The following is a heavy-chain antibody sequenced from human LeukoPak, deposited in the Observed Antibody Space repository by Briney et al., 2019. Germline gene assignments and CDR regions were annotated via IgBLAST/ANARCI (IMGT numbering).Heavy chain of an antibody. J-gene: IGHJ4*02. Sequence: GTSLRLSCAASGFSLTHDAIHWVRQAPGKGLEWVAVVSKDTVSKLYRDSVKGRFTVSTDSSKNTVYLQTTGLRSEDTAVYYCAGDRWRGAPDYFDCWGQGTLVTVSS. V-gene: IGHV3-30*03. D-gene: IGHD1-26*01. CDR2: VSKDTVSK. CDR1: GFSLTHDA. CDR3: AGDRWRGAPDYFDC.